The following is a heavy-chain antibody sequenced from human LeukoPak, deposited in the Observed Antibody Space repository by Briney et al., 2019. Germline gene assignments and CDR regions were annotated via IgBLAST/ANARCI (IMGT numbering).Heavy chain of an antibody. V-gene: IGHV4-4*02. D-gene: IGHD3-10*01. CDR2: IYHSGST. CDR3: ARAAVWFGELLPFDY. J-gene: IGHJ4*02. CDR1: GGSISSSNW. Sequence: PSETLSLTCAVSGGSISSSNWWSWVRQPPGKGLEWIGEIYHSGSTNYNPSLKSRVTISEDKSKNQFSLKLSSVTAADTAVYYCARAAVWFGELLPFDYWGQGTLVTVSS.